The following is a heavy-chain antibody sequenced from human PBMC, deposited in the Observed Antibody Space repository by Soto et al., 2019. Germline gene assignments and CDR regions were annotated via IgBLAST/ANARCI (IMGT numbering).Heavy chain of an antibody. CDR1: GFNFTKYS. J-gene: IGHJ4*02. CDR3: ARESEDLTSNFDY. CDR2: ISSTTNYI. Sequence: GGSLRLSCAASGFNFTKYSMNWVRQAPGKGLEWVSSISSTTNYIYYGDSMKGRFTISRDNAKNSLYLEMNSLRAEDTAVYYCARESEDLTSNFDYWGQGTLVTVS. V-gene: IGHV3-21*06.